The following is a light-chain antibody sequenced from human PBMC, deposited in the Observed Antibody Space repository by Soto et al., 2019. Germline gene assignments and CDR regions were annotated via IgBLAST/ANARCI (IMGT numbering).Light chain of an antibody. CDR1: QSISSW. CDR3: QQYNSYPWT. Sequence: DIQMTQSPSTLSASVGERVTITCRASQSISSWLAWYQQKPGKAPKLLIYDASSLESGVPSRFSGSGSGTEFPLTISSLHPDDFATYYCQQYNSYPWTFGQGTKVDIK. CDR2: DAS. J-gene: IGKJ1*01. V-gene: IGKV1-5*01.